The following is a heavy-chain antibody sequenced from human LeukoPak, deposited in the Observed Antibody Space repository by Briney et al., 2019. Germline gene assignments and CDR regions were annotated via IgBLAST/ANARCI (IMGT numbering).Heavy chain of an antibody. J-gene: IGHJ4*02. CDR3: ARETEPLDYGDSTNLDY. CDR1: GFTFSSFS. CDR2: ICIRTGNI. V-gene: IGHV3-21*01. D-gene: IGHD4/OR15-4a*01. Sequence: GGSLRLSCAASGFTFSSFSMNWVRQAPGKGLEWVAFICIRTGNIYYADSVKGRFTISRDNAKNSLYLQMNSLRAEDTAVYYCARETEPLDYGDSTNLDYWGQGTLVTVSS.